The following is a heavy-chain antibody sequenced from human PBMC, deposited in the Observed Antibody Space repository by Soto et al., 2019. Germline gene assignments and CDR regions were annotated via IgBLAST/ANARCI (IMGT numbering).Heavy chain of an antibody. V-gene: IGHV1-2*02. CDR1: GYTFTGYY. J-gene: IGHJ4*02. CDR2: ISPQTGGT. Sequence: ALVKVSCKGSGYTFTGYYIHWVRQTPGQGPEWMGEISPQTGGTKYAQKYQGRVTMTGDTSITTVYMELSNLSPDDTAVYYCGRGRSGELVIFYWGQGTLVTVSS. D-gene: IGHD1-26*01. CDR3: GRGRSGELVIFY.